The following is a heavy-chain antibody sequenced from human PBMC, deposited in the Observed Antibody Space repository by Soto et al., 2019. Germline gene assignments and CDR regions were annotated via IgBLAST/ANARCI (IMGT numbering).Heavy chain of an antibody. D-gene: IGHD5-12*01. J-gene: IGHJ4*02. CDR2: IKQDGTEK. CDR1: GFTISSYW. Sequence: EVQLVESGGGLVQPGGSLRLSCVASGFTISSYWMTWVRQAPGKGLEWVANIKQDGTEKLYVDSVKGRSTISRDNAKNSVYLHMNGRRAEDTAVYYCASEGDGIVATINIFECWGRGTLGAVSS. V-gene: IGHV3-7*04. CDR3: ASEGDGIVATINIFEC.